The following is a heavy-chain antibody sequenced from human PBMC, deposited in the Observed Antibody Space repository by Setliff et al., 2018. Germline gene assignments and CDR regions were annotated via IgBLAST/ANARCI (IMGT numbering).Heavy chain of an antibody. V-gene: IGHV4-61*02. J-gene: IGHJ4*02. Sequence: SETLSLTCTVSGGSISSGDYYWIWIRRPAGKGLEWIGRMFSSGSTNYNSPLRSRVTISGDASKNQLSLKLSSVTAADTAVYYCARQTRYGYGDYAIDYWGQGRLVTVSS. CDR2: MFSSGST. CDR3: ARQTRYGYGDYAIDY. CDR1: GGSISSGDYY. D-gene: IGHD4-17*01.